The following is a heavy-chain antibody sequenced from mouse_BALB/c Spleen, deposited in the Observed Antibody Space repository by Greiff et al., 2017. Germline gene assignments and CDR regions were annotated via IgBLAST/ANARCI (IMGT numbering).Heavy chain of an antibody. CDR2: IHPGSGGT. Sequence: QVHVKQSGAELVRPGASVTLSCKALGYTFTDYEMHWVKQTPVHGLEWIGAIHPGSGGTAYNQKFKGKATLTADKSSSTAYMELSSLTSEDSAVYYCTRFPYDGYSLPWFAYWGQGTLVTVSA. CDR3: TRFPYDGYSLPWFAY. CDR1: GYTFTDYE. J-gene: IGHJ3*01. D-gene: IGHD2-3*01. V-gene: IGHV1-15*01.